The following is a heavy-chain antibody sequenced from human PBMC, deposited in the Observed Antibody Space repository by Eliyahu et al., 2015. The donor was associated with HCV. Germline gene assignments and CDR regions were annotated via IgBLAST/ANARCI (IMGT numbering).Heavy chain of an antibody. D-gene: IGHD3-22*01. CDR1: VGSISSGSYY. V-gene: IGHV4-61*02. CDR3: ARSSITMIVVEPVGFDP. Sequence: QVQLQESGPGLVKPSQTLSLTCTVSVGSISSGSYYWSWIRQPAGKGLEWIGRIYTSGSTNYNPSLKSRVTISVDTSKNQFSLKLSSVTAADTAVYYCARSSITMIVVEPVGFDPWGQGTLVTVSS. J-gene: IGHJ5*02. CDR2: IYTSGST.